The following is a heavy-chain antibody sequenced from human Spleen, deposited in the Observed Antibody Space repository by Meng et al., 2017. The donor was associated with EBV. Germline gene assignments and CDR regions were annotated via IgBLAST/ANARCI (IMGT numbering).Heavy chain of an antibody. CDR3: ARESDYGANWYYFDY. J-gene: IGHJ4*02. D-gene: IGHD4-23*01. CDR2: ISGYNGHT. V-gene: IGHV1-18*01. CDR1: GYRFTSQG. Sequence: QGTLVQSGAEVKKPGAAVKVSCKASGYRFTSQGIHWVRQAPGQGLEWMGWISGYNGHTNYAQKFQDRVTMTTDTSTSTAYMELRSLTSDDTAVYYCARESDYGANWYYFDYWGQGTLVTVSS.